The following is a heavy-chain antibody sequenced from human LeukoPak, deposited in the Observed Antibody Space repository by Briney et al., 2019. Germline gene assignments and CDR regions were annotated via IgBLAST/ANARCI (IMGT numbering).Heavy chain of an antibody. CDR2: IYTSGST. CDR1: GGSISSYY. Sequence: PSETLSLTRTVPGGSISSYYWSWIWQPAGKGLEWVGRIYTSGSTNNNPSLKSRVTMSVDTSKNQFSLKLSSVTAADTAVYYCTGTEGYDFGPYWGQGTLVTVSS. V-gene: IGHV4-4*07. D-gene: IGHD1-14*01. J-gene: IGHJ4*02. CDR3: TGTEGYDFGPY.